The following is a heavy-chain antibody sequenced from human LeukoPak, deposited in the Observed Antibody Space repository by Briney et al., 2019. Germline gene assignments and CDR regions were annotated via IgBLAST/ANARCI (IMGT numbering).Heavy chain of an antibody. Sequence: KPSETLSLTCTVSGGSISRSSYYWGWIRQPPGKGLEWIESIYYSGSTYYNPSLKSRVTISVDTSKNQFSLKLSSVTAADTAVYYCASRITIFGVVAYFDYWGQGTLVTVSS. J-gene: IGHJ4*02. V-gene: IGHV4-39*01. D-gene: IGHD3-3*01. CDR1: GGSISRSSYY. CDR3: ASRITIFGVVAYFDY. CDR2: IYYSGST.